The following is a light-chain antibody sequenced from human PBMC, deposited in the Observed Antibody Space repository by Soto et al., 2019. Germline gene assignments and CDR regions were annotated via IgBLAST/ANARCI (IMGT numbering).Light chain of an antibody. Sequence: DIQLNQSPSFLSAAVVDIVTITCRASQGISNYLAWYQQKPGKVPKLLIYAESTLQSGVPYRLSGSGSGTDLTLTISRLQPEDVATYYCQKYNSAPPTFGGGTKVDIK. CDR3: QKYNSAPPT. J-gene: IGKJ4*01. CDR2: AES. V-gene: IGKV1-27*01. CDR1: QGISNY.